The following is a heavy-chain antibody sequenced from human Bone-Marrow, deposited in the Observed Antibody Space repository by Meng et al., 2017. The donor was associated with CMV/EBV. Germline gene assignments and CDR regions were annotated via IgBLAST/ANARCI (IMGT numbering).Heavy chain of an antibody. CDR1: GYTFPLYY. Sequence: ASVKVSCKADGYTFPLYYIHWVRQAPGQGLEWMGWINPNTGGTNSAQIFQGRVTMTGDTSTSTAYLELSRLTSDDTALYYCARERGLGFRGLNDARDIWGQGTMVTVSS. V-gene: IGHV1-2*02. D-gene: IGHD3/OR15-3a*01. CDR3: ARERGLGFRGLNDARDI. CDR2: INPNTGGT. J-gene: IGHJ3*02.